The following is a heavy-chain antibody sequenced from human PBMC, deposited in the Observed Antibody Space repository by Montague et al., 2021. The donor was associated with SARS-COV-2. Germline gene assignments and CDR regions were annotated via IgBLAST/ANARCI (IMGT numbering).Heavy chain of an antibody. CDR2: IYCSGST. J-gene: IGHJ4*02. CDR3: ARGAVATGFLFDY. D-gene: IGHD5-12*01. Sequence: TLSLTCTVSGGSISSGGYYWSWIRQHPGKGLEWIGYIYCSGSTYYNPSLKRRVIISVDTSKNQFSLKLSSVTAADTAVYYCARGAVATGFLFDYWGQGTLVTVSS. V-gene: IGHV4-31*03. CDR1: GGSISSGGYY.